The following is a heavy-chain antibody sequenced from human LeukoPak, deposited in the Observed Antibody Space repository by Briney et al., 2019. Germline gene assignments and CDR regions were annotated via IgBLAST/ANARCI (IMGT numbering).Heavy chain of an antibody. J-gene: IGHJ4*02. CDR3: AKAARLGPSHLDY. Sequence: GGSLRLSCAASGFTFSSYGMHWVRQAPGKGLEWVAIIWLDGNNKFYGDSVKGRFTISRDNSKNTLYLHMNSLRAEDTAVYFCAKAARLGPSHLDYWGRGTLVTVSS. D-gene: IGHD6-25*01. CDR1: GFTFSSYG. V-gene: IGHV3-33*03. CDR2: IWLDGNNK.